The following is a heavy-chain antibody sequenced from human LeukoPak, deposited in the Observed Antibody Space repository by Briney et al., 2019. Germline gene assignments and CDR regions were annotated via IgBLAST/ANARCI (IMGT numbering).Heavy chain of an antibody. V-gene: IGHV1-69*05. CDR1: GGTFSSYA. CDR3: ASLYYDSSGYYYYYFDY. CDR2: IIPIFGTA. Sequence: GVSVKVSCKASGGTFSSYAISWVRQAPGQGLEWMGGIIPIFGTANYAQKFQGRVTITTDESTSTAYMELSSLRSEDTAVYYCASLYYDSSGYYYYYFDYWGQGTLVTVSS. D-gene: IGHD3-22*01. J-gene: IGHJ4*02.